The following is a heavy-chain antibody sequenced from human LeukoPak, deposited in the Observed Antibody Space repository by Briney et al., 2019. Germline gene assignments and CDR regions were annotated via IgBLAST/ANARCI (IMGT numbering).Heavy chain of an antibody. CDR3: ARVPYYYGSGSFWP. CDR1: GGSISSYY. D-gene: IGHD3-10*01. V-gene: IGHV4-59*12. CDR2: IYYSGST. J-gene: IGHJ5*02. Sequence: SETLSLTCTVSGGSISSYYWSWIRRPPGKGLEWIGYIYYSGSTNYNPSLKSRVTISVDTSKNQFSLKLSSVTAADTAVYYCARVPYYYGSGSFWPWGQGTLVTVSS.